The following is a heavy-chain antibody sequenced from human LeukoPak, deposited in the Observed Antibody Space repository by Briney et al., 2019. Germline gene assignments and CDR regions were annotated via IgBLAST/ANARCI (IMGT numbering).Heavy chain of an antibody. J-gene: IGHJ5*02. CDR1: GYSFTSYC. CDR3: ARDPTVITSSRITIFGVVKSPHNWFDP. V-gene: IGHV1-46*01. Sequence: GASVKVSCKASGYSFTSYCMHWVRQAPGQGLGWMGMITPSDGGTTYAQKFQGRVTMTRDTSTSTVYMDLSSLRSEDTAIYFCARDPTVITSSRITIFGVVKSPHNWFDPWGQGTLVTVSS. D-gene: IGHD3-3*01. CDR2: ITPSDGGT.